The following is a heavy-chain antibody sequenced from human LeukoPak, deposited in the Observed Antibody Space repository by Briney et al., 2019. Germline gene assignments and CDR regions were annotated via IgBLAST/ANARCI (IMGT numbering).Heavy chain of an antibody. D-gene: IGHD5-24*01. V-gene: IGHV3-21*04. CDR3: AKDPLEMAPFNWFDP. Sequence: GGSLRLSCAASGFTFSSYSMNWVRQAPGKGLEWVSSISSSSSYIYYADSVKGRFTISRDNSKNTLYLQMNSLRAEDTAVYYCAKDPLEMAPFNWFDPWGQGTLVTVSS. CDR2: ISSSSSYI. J-gene: IGHJ5*02. CDR1: GFTFSSYS.